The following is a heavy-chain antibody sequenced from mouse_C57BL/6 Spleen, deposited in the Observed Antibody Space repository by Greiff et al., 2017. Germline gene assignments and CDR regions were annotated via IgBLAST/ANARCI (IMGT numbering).Heavy chain of an antibody. CDR3: ARAYGSGHWYFDV. CDR1: GYTFTSYW. V-gene: IGHV1-55*01. D-gene: IGHD1-1*01. Sequence: VQLQQSGAELVKPGASVKMSCKASGYTFTSYWITWVKQRPGQGLEWIGDIYPGSGSTNYNEKFKSKATLTVDTSSSTAYMQLSSLTSEDSAVYYCARAYGSGHWYFDVWGTGTTVTVSS. J-gene: IGHJ1*03. CDR2: IYPGSGST.